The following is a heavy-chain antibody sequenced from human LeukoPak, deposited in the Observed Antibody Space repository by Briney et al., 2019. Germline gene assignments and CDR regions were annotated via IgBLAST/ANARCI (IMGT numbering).Heavy chain of an antibody. J-gene: IGHJ4*02. CDR1: GGSINSYY. Sequence: PSETLSLTCTVSGGSINSYYWSWIRQPPGKGLEWIGYIYYSGTTNYNPYHKSRVTISVDTSKNQFSLKLSSVTAADTAVYYCARRVGNYFVYWGQGSLVIVSS. D-gene: IGHD3-10*01. V-gene: IGHV4-59*08. CDR3: ARRVGNYFVY. CDR2: IYYSGTT.